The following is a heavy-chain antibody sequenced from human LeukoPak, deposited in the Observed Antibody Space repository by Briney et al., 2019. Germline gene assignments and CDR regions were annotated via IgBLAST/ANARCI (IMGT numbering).Heavy chain of an antibody. CDR1: GGSISSNY. V-gene: IGHV4-4*07. CDR2: IYTSGST. J-gene: IGHJ4*02. D-gene: IGHD5-18*01. Sequence: SETLSLTCTVSGGSISSNYWSWIRQPAGKGLEWIGRIYTSGSTNYNPSLKSRVTMSVDTSKNQFSLKLSSVTAADTAVYYCARDLPDTAMVGFDYWGQGTLVTVSS. CDR3: ARDLPDTAMVGFDY.